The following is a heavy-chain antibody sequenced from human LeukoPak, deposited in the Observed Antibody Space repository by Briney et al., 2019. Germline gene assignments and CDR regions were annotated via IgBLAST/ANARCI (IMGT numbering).Heavy chain of an antibody. CDR2: INPNSGGT. D-gene: IGHD3-10*01. V-gene: IGHV1-2*02. Sequence: GASVKVSCKASGYTFTGYYMHWVRQAPGQGLEWMGWINPNSGGTNYAQKFQGRVTMTRDTSISTAYMELSRLRSDDTAVYYCARAAYYYGSGNYMDVWGKGTTVTVSS. CDR3: ARAAYYYGSGNYMDV. J-gene: IGHJ6*03. CDR1: GYTFTGYY.